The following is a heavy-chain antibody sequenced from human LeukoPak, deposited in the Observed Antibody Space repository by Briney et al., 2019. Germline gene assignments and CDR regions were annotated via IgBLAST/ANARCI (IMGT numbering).Heavy chain of an antibody. CDR1: GFTVSGYY. Sequence: PAGSLRLSCAASGFTVSGYYMSWVRQPPGKGLEWISDIFSDDTIYYAHSLKGRFSISRDNSKNTLSLQLNTLTAEDTAVYYCARDATGGGYYDRTCDLWGQGTLVAVSS. D-gene: IGHD3-22*01. J-gene: IGHJ5*02. CDR2: IFSDDTI. CDR3: ARDATGGGYYDRTCDL. V-gene: IGHV3-66*01.